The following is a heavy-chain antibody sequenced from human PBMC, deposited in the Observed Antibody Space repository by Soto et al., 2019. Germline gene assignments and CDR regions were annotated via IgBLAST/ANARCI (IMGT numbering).Heavy chain of an antibody. Sequence: GGSLRLSCAASGFIFSSYSMNWVRQAPGKGLEWVSGIDWNGDSTGYADSVKGRFTISRDNAKNSLYLQMNSLRAEDTALYYCARVDLTSAYYKFYWYFDLWGRGTRVTVSS. CDR3: ARVDLTSAYYKFYWYFDL. D-gene: IGHD3-22*01. J-gene: IGHJ2*01. CDR2: IDWNGDST. V-gene: IGHV3-20*04. CDR1: GFIFSSYS.